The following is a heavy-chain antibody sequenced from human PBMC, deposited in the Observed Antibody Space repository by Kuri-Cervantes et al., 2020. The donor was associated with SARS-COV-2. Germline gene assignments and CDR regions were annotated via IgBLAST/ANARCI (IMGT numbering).Heavy chain of an antibody. V-gene: IGHV4-30-2*01. J-gene: IGHJ6*02. CDR3: ARGLRGTIFGVVIDYYYGMDV. D-gene: IGHD3-3*01. CDR2: IYHSGST. Sequence: SQTLSLTCAVSGGSISSGGYSWSWIRQPPGKGLEWIGYIYHSGSTYYNPSLKSRVTISVDRSKNQFSLKLSSVTAADTAVYYCARGLRGTIFGVVIDYYYGMDVWGRGTTVTVSS. CDR1: GGSISSGGYS.